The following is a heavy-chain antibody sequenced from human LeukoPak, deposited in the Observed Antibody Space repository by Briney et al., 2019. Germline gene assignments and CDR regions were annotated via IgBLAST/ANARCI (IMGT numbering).Heavy chain of an antibody. D-gene: IGHD3-3*01. J-gene: IGHJ3*02. CDR3: ARDRLVRNYDFWSGEPDAFDI. CDR1: GGTFSCYA. Sequence: ASVKVSCKASGGTFSCYAISWVRQAPGQGLEWMGGIIPIFGTANYAQKFQGRVTITADESTSTAYMELSSLRSEDTAVYYCARDRLVRNYDFWSGEPDAFDIWGQGTMVTVSS. CDR2: IIPIFGTA. V-gene: IGHV1-69*13.